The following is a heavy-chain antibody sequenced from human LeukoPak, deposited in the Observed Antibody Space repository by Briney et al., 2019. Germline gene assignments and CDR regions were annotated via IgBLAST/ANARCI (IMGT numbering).Heavy chain of an antibody. Sequence: ASVRVSCKASEYTFSGHFIHWMPQAPGQGPEWVGWINPNSGGTNYAQTFQGRVTLTRDTSAGTAYMDLSSLRSDDTAVYYCAQSIAVPRIPTFDVWGQGTVVAVSS. CDR1: EYTFSGHF. CDR2: INPNSGGT. D-gene: IGHD6-19*01. J-gene: IGHJ3*01. CDR3: AQSIAVPRIPTFDV. V-gene: IGHV1-2*02.